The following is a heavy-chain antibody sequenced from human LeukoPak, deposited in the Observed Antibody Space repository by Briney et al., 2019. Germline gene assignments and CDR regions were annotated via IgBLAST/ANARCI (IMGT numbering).Heavy chain of an antibody. V-gene: IGHV3-21*01. CDR3: ARSSMTTAPPSHYYYYYMDV. CDR1: GFTFSSYW. J-gene: IGHJ6*03. D-gene: IGHD4-11*01. CDR2: ISSSSSYI. Sequence: GGSLRLSCAASGFTFSSYWMSWVRQAPGKGLEWVSSISSSSSYIYYADSVKGRFTISRDNAKNSLYLQMNSLRAEDTAVYYCARSSMTTAPPSHYYYYYMDVWGKGTTVTVSS.